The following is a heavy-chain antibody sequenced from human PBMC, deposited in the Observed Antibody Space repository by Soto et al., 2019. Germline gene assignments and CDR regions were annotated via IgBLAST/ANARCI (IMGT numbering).Heavy chain of an antibody. CDR2: INTFHGSK. Sequence: GASVKVSCKASGYTFTNQSISSVRQAPGQGLEWVGWINTFHGSKDYAQKSQYRVTMTTDTCPSTAYMELRNLRSDHTAVYYFERGRHRSSWRKIELRGQGNQVT. V-gene: IGHV1-18*01. D-gene: IGHD6-13*01. CDR1: GYTFTNQS. CDR3: ERGRHRSSWRKIEL. J-gene: IGHJ4*02.